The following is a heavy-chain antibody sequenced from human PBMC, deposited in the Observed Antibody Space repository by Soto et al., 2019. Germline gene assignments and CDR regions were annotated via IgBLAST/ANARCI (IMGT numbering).Heavy chain of an antibody. V-gene: IGHV4-59*01. CDR1: GGSISSYY. Sequence: LSLTCIVSGGSISSYYWSWIRQPPGKGLEWIGNIYYSGSTNYNPSRKSRVTISVDTSKNQFSLKLSSVTAADTAVYYCARVGGYYGDYPNFDYWGQGALVTVS. J-gene: IGHJ4*02. D-gene: IGHD4-17*01. CDR2: IYYSGST. CDR3: ARVGGYYGDYPNFDY.